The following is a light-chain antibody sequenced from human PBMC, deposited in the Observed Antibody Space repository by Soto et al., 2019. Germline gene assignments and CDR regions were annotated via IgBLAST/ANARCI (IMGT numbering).Light chain of an antibody. J-gene: IGKJ5*01. Sequence: EIVLTQSPATLSLSPGERATLSCRASQSVNNYLVWYQQKPGQAPRLLIYDASNRATGVPTRFSGSGSGTDFTLTISSLEPEDFAVYFCQQRYRWPPITFGQGTRLEIK. CDR1: QSVNNY. V-gene: IGKV3-11*01. CDR2: DAS. CDR3: QQRYRWPPIT.